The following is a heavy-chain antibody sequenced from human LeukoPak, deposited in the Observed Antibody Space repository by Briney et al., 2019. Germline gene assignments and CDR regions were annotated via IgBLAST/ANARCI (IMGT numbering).Heavy chain of an antibody. CDR2: ISGSGGST. J-gene: IGHJ4*02. CDR1: GFTFSSYA. Sequence: GGSLRRSCAASGFTFSSYAMSWVRQAPGKGLEWVSAISGSGGSTYYADSVKGRFTISRDNSKNTLYLQMNSLRAEDTAVYYCAKAPYDSNYFDYWGQGTLVTVSS. CDR3: AKAPYDSNYFDY. V-gene: IGHV3-23*01. D-gene: IGHD3-22*01.